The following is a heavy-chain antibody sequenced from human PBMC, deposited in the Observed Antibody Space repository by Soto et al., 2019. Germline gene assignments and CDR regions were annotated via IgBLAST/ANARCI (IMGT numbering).Heavy chain of an antibody. CDR3: ASTPRIAVLPPRHYFDS. CDR2: IIPIYGTA. D-gene: IGHD6-19*01. J-gene: IGHJ4*02. CDR1: GGTFSSYA. Sequence: SVKVSCKASGGTFSSYAISWVRQAPGQGLEWMGGIIPIYGTAKYAQKFQGRVTITADKSTSTAYMELSSLRSDDTAVYYCASTPRIAVLPPRHYFDSWGQGTLVTVSS. V-gene: IGHV1-69*06.